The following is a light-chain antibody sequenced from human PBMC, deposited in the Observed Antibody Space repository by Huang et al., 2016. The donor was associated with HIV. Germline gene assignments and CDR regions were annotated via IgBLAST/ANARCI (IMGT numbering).Light chain of an antibody. CDR3: MQTLQTPLT. V-gene: IGKV2-28*01. CDR2: LGS. J-gene: IGKJ4*01. Sequence: DIVMTQSPLSLPVTPGEPASISCRSSQRLLQSNGYNSLDWYLQKQGQSPQLLIYLGSNRASGVPDRVSGSGSGTAFTLKISRVEAEDVGVYYCMQTLQTPLTFGGGTKVEIK. CDR1: QRLLQSNGYNS.